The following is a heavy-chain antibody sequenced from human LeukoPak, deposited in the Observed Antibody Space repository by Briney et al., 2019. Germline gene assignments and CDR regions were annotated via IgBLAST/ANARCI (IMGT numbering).Heavy chain of an antibody. Sequence: SETLSLTCTVSGGSISSYYWSWIRQPAGKGLEWIGRIYNSGSTNYNPSLKSRVTMAVDTSKNQFSLKLSSVTAADTAVYYCARGDHDSSGYSPPLDYWGQATLVTVSS. J-gene: IGHJ4*02. CDR1: GGSISSYY. CDR2: IYNSGST. CDR3: ARGDHDSSGYSPPLDY. V-gene: IGHV4-4*07. D-gene: IGHD3-22*01.